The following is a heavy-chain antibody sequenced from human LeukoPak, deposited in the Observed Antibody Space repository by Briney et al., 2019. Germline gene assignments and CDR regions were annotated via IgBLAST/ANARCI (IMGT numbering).Heavy chain of an antibody. V-gene: IGHV4-59*01. J-gene: IGHJ4*02. CDR1: GGSISSYY. CDR2: IYYSGST. CDR3: ARASPDYYDSSGYRQHSFDY. Sequence: PSETLSLTCTVSGGSISSYYWSWIRQPPGKGLEWIGYIYYSGSTNYNPSLKSRVTISVDTSKNQFSLKLSSVTAADTAVYYCARASPDYYDSSGYRQHSFDYWGQGTLVTVSS. D-gene: IGHD3-22*01.